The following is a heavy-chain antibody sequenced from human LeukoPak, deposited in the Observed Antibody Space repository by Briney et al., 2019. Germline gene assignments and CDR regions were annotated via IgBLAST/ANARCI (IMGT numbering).Heavy chain of an antibody. Sequence: ASVEVSCKASGGTFSSYAISWVRQAPGQGLEWMGGIIPIFGTANYAQKFQGRVTITADKSTSTAYMELSSLRSEDTAVYYCAREGSYYGSGSSPRPFDYWGQGTLVTVSS. CDR3: AREGSYYGSGSSPRPFDY. J-gene: IGHJ4*02. D-gene: IGHD3-10*01. V-gene: IGHV1-69*06. CDR2: IIPIFGTA. CDR1: GGTFSSYA.